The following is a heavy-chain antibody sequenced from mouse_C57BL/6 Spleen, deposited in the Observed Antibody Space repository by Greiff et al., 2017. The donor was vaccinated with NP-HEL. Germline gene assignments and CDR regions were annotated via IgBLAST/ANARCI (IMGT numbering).Heavy chain of an antibody. D-gene: IGHD2-4*01. CDR1: GFSLTSYG. Sequence: QVHVKQSGPGLVQPSQSLSITCTVSGFSLTSYGVHWVRQSPGKGLEWLGVIWSGGSTDYNAAFISRLSISKDNSKSQVFFKMNSLQADDTAIYYCARMDDYDPYFDVWGTGTTVTVSS. J-gene: IGHJ1*03. V-gene: IGHV2-2*01. CDR3: ARMDDYDPYFDV. CDR2: IWSGGST.